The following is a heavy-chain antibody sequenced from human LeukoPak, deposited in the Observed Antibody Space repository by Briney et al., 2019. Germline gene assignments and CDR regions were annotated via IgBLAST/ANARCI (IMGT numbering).Heavy chain of an antibody. Sequence: PGGSLRLSCAASGFTFSHFWMSWVRQAPGKGLEWVAYIKKTGSETYYVDSVKGRFTITRDNTRNSLFLQMYSLRAEDTAVYFCARERYYYDSSGYGIDYWGQGTLGTVSS. J-gene: IGHJ4*02. V-gene: IGHV3-7*01. D-gene: IGHD3-22*01. CDR3: ARERYYYDSSGYGIDY. CDR2: IKKTGSET. CDR1: GFTFSHFW.